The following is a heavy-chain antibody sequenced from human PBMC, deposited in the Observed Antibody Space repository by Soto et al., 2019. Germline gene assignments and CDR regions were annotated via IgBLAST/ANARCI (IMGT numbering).Heavy chain of an antibody. D-gene: IGHD5-12*01. CDR3: ARFASGKSAST. CDR1: GFTFSDYW. J-gene: IGHJ5*02. Sequence: EVQVVESGGGLVQPGGSLRLSCAGSGFTFSDYWMSSARQAPGKGLEWVANIKYDGSEEYYVDSVRGRFTISRDNAMNSLHLQMNSLRADDTAVYYCARFASGKSASTWGQGTLVTVSS. V-gene: IGHV3-7*05. CDR2: IKYDGSEE.